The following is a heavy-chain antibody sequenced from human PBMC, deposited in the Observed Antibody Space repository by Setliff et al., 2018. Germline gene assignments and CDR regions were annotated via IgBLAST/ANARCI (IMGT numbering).Heavy chain of an antibody. V-gene: IGHV3-21*04. CDR2: ISSRASTI. CDR3: ARDLAGDTSGAYFEL. D-gene: IGHD6-19*01. J-gene: IGHJ2*01. CDR1: GFTFSSYA. Sequence: PGGSLRLSCAASGFTFSSYAMSWVRQAPGKGLEWVSAISSRASTIDYADSVKGRFTISRDNAKKLLYLQMNSLRAEDTAVYYCARDLAGDTSGAYFELWGRGTLVTVSS.